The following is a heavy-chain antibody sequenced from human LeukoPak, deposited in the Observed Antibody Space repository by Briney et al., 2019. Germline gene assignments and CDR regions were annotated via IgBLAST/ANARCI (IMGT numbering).Heavy chain of an antibody. CDR3: AKDLSWGTGTTRGIDY. CDR2: IWYDGSNK. V-gene: IGHV3-33*06. Sequence: GGSLRLSCAASGFTFSSYGMHWVRQAPGKGLERVAVIWYDGSNKYYADSVKGRFTISRDNSKNTLYLQMNSLRAEDTAVYYCAKDLSWGTGTTRGIDYWGQGTLVTVSS. J-gene: IGHJ4*02. CDR1: GFTFSSYG. D-gene: IGHD1-7*01.